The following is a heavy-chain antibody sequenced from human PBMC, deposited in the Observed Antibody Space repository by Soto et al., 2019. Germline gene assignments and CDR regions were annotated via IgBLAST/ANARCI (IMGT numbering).Heavy chain of an antibody. CDR1: GYSFTSYW. Sequence: GESLKISCQASGYSFTSYWIGWVRQMSGKGLEWMGIIYPRDSDTKYSPYSQSQVTISADKSISTAYLQWSSLKASYTSMYYCARHITGGFDYWGQGNLVTVSS. J-gene: IGHJ4*02. V-gene: IGHV5-51*01. CDR3: ARHITGGFDY. D-gene: IGHD1-20*01. CDR2: IYPRDSDT.